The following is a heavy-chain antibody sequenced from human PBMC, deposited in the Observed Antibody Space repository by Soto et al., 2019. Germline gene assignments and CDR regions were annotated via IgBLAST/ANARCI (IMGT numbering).Heavy chain of an antibody. J-gene: IGHJ4*02. CDR2: ILSDYNT. CDR3: ARRTSGYFGY. V-gene: IGHV3-23*03. Sequence: EVQLLESGGGLVQPGGSLTLSCAASGFTFRDYIMSWVRQAPGKVLECISVILSDYNTYYADSVRGRFTISRDSSKNMLYLEMNSLRAEDTAVYYCARRTSGYFGYWGQGALVTVSS. CDR1: GFTFRDYI. D-gene: IGHD6-19*01.